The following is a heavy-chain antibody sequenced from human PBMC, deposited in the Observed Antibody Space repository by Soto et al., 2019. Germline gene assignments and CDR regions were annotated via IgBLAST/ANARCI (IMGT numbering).Heavy chain of an antibody. CDR3: ASGGTTVNRSVAF. Sequence: QVQVVQSGAEVKKPGSSVRVSCKASGGTSSSYAITWMRQAPGQGLEWMGVIIPIFDTTDDAQTFQGIVKFTADDSTSPVYLELSSLTSEDTSVYYCASGGTTVNRSVAFWDQGPLVTVAS. J-gene: IGHJ4*02. V-gene: IGHV1-69*01. D-gene: IGHD4-4*01. CDR1: GGTSSSYA. CDR2: IIPIFDTT.